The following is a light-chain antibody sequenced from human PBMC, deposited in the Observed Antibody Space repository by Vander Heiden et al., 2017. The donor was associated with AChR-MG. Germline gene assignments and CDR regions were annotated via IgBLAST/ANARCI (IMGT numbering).Light chain of an antibody. CDR2: GAT. CDR3: QQYYSTTTT. V-gene: IGKV4-1*01. Sequence: ILSTQSPDSLAVSLGARATINCKSSHSTLYSSNNNNYVARYHQKPRQHPRWLIGGATTRKAGVPDRSSGSGSGTDFTLTSSSLQAEDAAVYYCQQYYSTTTTFGEGTRVEIK. J-gene: IGKJ4*02. CDR1: HSTLYSSNNNNY.